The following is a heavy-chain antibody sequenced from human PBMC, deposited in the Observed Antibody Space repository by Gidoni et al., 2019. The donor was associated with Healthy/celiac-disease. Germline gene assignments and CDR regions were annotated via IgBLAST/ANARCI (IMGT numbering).Heavy chain of an antibody. D-gene: IGHD3-9*01. Sequence: EVQLVESGGGLVKPGGSLRLSCAASGFTFSNAWMSWVRQAPGKGLEWVGRIKSKTDGGTTDYAAPVKGRFTISRDDSKNTLYLQMNSLKTEDTAVYYCTRRDEYYDILTGYYHFDYWGQGTLVTVSS. V-gene: IGHV3-15*01. CDR3: TRRDEYYDILTGYYHFDY. CDR1: GFTFSNAW. CDR2: IKSKTDGGTT. J-gene: IGHJ4*02.